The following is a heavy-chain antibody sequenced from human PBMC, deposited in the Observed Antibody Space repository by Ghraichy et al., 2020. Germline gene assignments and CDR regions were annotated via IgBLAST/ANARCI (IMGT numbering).Heavy chain of an antibody. CDR3: AVYSSSFNTFDP. D-gene: IGHD6-6*01. CDR1: GGSISSYY. V-gene: IGHV4-59*01. J-gene: IGHJ5*02. Sequence: GSLRLSCTVSGGSISSYYWSWIRQPPGKGLEWIGYIYYSGSTNYNPSLKSRVTISVDTSKNQFSLKLSSVTAADTAVYYCAVYSSSFNTFDPWGQGTLVTVSS. CDR2: IYYSGST.